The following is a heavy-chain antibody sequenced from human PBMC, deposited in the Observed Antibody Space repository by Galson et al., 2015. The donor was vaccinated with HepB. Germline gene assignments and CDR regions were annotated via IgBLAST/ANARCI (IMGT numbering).Heavy chain of an antibody. CDR1: GFTITDFA. D-gene: IGHD6-19*01. J-gene: IGHJ4*02. Sequence: SLRLSCAASGFTITDFAMYWVRQAPGKGLEWVAFISYDGNNQYYADSVKGRFTISRDNSKNTLYLQMNSLRAEDTALYYCAKDPYLYSALAGTMAGFDYWGQGTLVTVSS. CDR2: ISYDGNNQ. CDR3: AKDPYLYSALAGTMAGFDY. V-gene: IGHV3-30*18.